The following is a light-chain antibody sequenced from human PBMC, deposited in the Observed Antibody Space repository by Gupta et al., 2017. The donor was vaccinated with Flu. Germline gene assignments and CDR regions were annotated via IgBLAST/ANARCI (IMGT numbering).Light chain of an antibody. CDR1: SSNIGAGYG. V-gene: IGLV1-40*01. CDR3: QSYDSSLSGYV. CDR2: GNS. J-gene: IGLJ1*01. Sequence: QSVLTQPPSVSGAPGQRVTISRTGSSSNIGAGYGVHWYQQLPGTAPKLLIYGNSNRPSGVPDRFSGSKSGTSASLAITGLQAEDEADYYCQSYDSSLSGYVFGTGTKVTVL.